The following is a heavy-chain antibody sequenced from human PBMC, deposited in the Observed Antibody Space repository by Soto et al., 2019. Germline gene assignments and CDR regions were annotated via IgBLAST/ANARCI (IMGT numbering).Heavy chain of an antibody. J-gene: IGHJ4*02. CDR1: GFTFTNYG. CDR3: ASRSGQLPYYFDY. D-gene: IGHD6-6*01. Sequence: ASVKVSWKASGFTFTNYGISWVRQAPGQGLEWMGWISAYKGNTNYAQKFQGRVTMTTDTSTSTAYMELRSLRSDDTAVYYCASRSGQLPYYFDYWGQGTLVTVSS. CDR2: ISAYKGNT. V-gene: IGHV1-18*01.